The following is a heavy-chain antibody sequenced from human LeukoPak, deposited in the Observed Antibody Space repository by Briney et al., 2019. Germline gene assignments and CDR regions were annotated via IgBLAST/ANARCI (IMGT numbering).Heavy chain of an antibody. CDR2: IYYTGST. CDR1: GGSINNYY. D-gene: IGHD3-22*01. J-gene: IGHJ4*02. Sequence: PSETLSLTCTVSGGSINNYYWSSIRQPPGKGLEWIGYIYYTGSTNYNPSLKSRVTISVDTSKSHFSLKMSTLTAADTAVYYCARHRGSGYPYFDYWGQGTLVTVSS. V-gene: IGHV4-59*01. CDR3: ARHRGSGYPYFDY.